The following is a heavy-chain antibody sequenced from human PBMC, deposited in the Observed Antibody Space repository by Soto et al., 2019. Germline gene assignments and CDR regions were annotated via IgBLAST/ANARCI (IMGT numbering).Heavy chain of an antibody. V-gene: IGHV3-30*18. CDR3: AKDWGYCSGGRCYYNSYGMDV. Sequence: LRLSCAASGFTLSSYGMHWVRQSPGKGLEWVAVISYDGSNKYYADSVKGRFTISRDNSKSTLYLQMNSLRAEDTAVYYCAKDWGYCSGGRCYYNSYGMDVWGQGTTVTVSS. CDR2: ISYDGSNK. CDR1: GFTLSSYG. J-gene: IGHJ6*02. D-gene: IGHD2-15*01.